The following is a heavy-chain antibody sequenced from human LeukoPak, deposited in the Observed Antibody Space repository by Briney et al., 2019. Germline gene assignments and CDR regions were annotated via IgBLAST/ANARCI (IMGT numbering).Heavy chain of an antibody. D-gene: IGHD3-10*01. CDR1: GFTFSSYA. CDR3: AKSGGLYYYGSGGYSD. J-gene: IGHJ4*02. Sequence: PGGSLRLSCAASGFTFSSYAMSWVRQAPGKGLEWVSAISGSGGSTYYADSVKGRFTISRDNSKNTLYLQMNSLRAEDTAVYYCAKSGGLYYYGSGGYSDWGQGTLVTVSS. CDR2: ISGSGGST. V-gene: IGHV3-23*01.